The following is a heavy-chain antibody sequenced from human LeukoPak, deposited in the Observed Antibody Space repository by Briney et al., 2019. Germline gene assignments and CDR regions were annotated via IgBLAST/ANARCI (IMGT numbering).Heavy chain of an antibody. CDR2: IYPADSDN. J-gene: IGHJ4*02. V-gene: IGHV5-51*01. D-gene: IGHD3-10*01. CDR1: GYTFTTQW. CDR3: ARRYGGYFDY. Sequence: RGESLKISCKGSGYTFTTQWIGWVRQMPGKGLEWMGIIYPADSDNRYSPSFQGQVTISADKSISTAYLQWSSLKASDTAMYYCARRYGGYFDYWGQGTLVTVSS.